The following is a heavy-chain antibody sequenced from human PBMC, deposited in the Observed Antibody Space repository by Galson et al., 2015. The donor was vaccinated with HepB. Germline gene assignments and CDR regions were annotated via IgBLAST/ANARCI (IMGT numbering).Heavy chain of an antibody. CDR2: ISYDGSNK. V-gene: IGHV3-30-3*01. CDR3: ARTPDRRATGYYSGMDA. D-gene: IGHD7-27*01. J-gene: IGHJ6*02. Sequence: SLRLSCAASGFTFSSYAMHWVRQAPGKGLEWVAVISYDGSNKYYADSVKGRFTISRDNSKNTLYLQMNSLRAEDTAVYYCARTPDRRATGYYSGMDAWGQGSTVTVSS. CDR1: GFTFSSYA.